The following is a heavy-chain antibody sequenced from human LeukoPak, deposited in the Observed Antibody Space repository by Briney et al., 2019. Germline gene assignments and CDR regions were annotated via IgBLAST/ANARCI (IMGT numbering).Heavy chain of an antibody. J-gene: IGHJ4*02. Sequence: ASVKVSYKASGYTFTSYDINWVRQATGQGLEWMGWMNPNSGNTGYAQKFQGRVTMTRNTSISTAYMELSSLRSEDTAVYYCARADVVVTGMVDYWGQGTLVTVSS. V-gene: IGHV1-8*01. D-gene: IGHD2-21*02. CDR2: MNPNSGNT. CDR3: ARADVVVTGMVDY. CDR1: GYTFTSYD.